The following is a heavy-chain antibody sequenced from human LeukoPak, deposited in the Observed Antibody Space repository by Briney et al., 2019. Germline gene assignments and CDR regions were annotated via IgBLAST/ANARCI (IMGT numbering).Heavy chain of an antibody. V-gene: IGHV3-23*01. CDR3: AKGGKSATYYFDY. J-gene: IGHJ4*02. CDR1: GFTFSSHP. CDR2: ISGSGGST. D-gene: IGHD3-10*01. Sequence: GGSLRLSCAASGFTFSSHPMSWVRQAPGKGLEWVSAISGSGGSTYYTDSVKGRFTISRDDSKNTLSLQMNSLRAEDTAVYYCAKGGKSATYYFDYWGQGTVVTVSS.